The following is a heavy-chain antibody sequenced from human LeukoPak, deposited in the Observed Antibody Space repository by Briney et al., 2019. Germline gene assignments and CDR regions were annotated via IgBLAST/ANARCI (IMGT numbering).Heavy chain of an antibody. V-gene: IGHV3-74*01. CDR2: ISPDGSGT. Sequence: GGSLRLSCAASGFTFSSYWMYWVRQSPGKGLVWVARISPDGSGTSYADSVKGRFTISRDNAKNTVYLQMNSLRAEDTAVYYCAKVSTSYKLHLDWWGQGALVTVSS. CDR3: AKVSTSYKLHLDW. J-gene: IGHJ4*02. D-gene: IGHD6-13*01. CDR1: GFTFSSYW.